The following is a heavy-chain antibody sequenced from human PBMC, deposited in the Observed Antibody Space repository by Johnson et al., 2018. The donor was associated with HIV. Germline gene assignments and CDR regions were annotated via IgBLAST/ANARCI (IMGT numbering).Heavy chain of an antibody. Sequence: VQLVESGGGLVQPGGSLRLSCAASGFTFDDYAMHWVRQAPGKGLEWVSGISWNSASIGYADSVKGRFTISRDNAKNSLYLQMSSLSAEDTALYYCAKEGSGYFHAFDIWGQGTMVTVSS. CDR3: AKEGSGYFHAFDI. D-gene: IGHD3-22*01. CDR2: ISWNSASI. CDR1: GFTFDDYA. J-gene: IGHJ3*02. V-gene: IGHV3-9*01.